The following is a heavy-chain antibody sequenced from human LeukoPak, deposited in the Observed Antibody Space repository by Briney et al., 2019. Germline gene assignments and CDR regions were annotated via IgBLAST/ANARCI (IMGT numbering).Heavy chain of an antibody. J-gene: IGHJ4*02. D-gene: IGHD3-3*01. Sequence: GGSLRLSCAASGFTFSDYYMSWIRQAPGKGLEWVSYISSSGSTIYYADSVKGRLTISRDNAKNSLYLQMNSLRAEDTAVYYCARDQNIDYYDFWSGYYPRTDYWGQGTLVTVSS. V-gene: IGHV3-11*01. CDR2: ISSSGSTI. CDR3: ARDQNIDYYDFWSGYYPRTDY. CDR1: GFTFSDYY.